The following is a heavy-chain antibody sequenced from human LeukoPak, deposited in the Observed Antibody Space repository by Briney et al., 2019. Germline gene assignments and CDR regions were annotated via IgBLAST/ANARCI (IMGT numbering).Heavy chain of an antibody. CDR1: GFIVSSYE. V-gene: IGHV3-48*03. D-gene: IGHD5-24*01. Sequence: PGGSLRLSCAASGFIVSSYEMNWVRQAPGKGLEWVSYISSSGNTISYADSVKGRFTISRDNAKNSLYLQMNSLRAEDTAVYYCTRDHYNSFDYWGQGTLVTVSS. J-gene: IGHJ4*02. CDR2: ISSSGNTI. CDR3: TRDHYNSFDY.